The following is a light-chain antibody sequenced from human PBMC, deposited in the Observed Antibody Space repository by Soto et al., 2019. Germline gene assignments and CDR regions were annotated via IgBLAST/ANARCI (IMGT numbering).Light chain of an antibody. CDR1: QGIGDT. CDR2: DTS. J-gene: IGKJ5*01. V-gene: IGKV3-20*01. CDR3: QKYGSSPIN. Sequence: EIVLTPSPGTLSLSPVERATLSCRASQGIGDTLAWYQHKPGQTPRLLIYDTSTRATGIPDRFSGSGSGTDFTLTISRLEPEDFAVYYCQKYGSSPINFGQGKRRAIK.